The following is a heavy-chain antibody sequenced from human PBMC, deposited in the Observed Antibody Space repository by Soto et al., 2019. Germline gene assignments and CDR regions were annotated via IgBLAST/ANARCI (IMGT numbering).Heavy chain of an antibody. CDR1: GGTFSSYA. CDR3: ARGAEGVGATDDYFDY. J-gene: IGHJ4*02. Sequence: QVQLVQSGAEVKKPGSSVKVSCKASGGTFSSYAISWVRQAPGQGLEWMGGIIPIFGTASYAQKFQGRVTITADESTSTAYMELSSLRSEDTAVYYCARGAEGVGATDDYFDYWGQGTLVTVSS. CDR2: IIPIFGTA. D-gene: IGHD1-26*01. V-gene: IGHV1-69*12.